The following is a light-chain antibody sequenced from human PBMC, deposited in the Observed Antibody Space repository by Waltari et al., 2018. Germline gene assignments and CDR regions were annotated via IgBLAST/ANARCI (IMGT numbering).Light chain of an antibody. CDR3: MQALQTPYT. J-gene: IGKJ2*01. Sequence: DIVMTQSPLSLPVTPGEPASISCRSSQSLLHSNGKIFFDGYLQKQGQSPTLLTFLGSNPASGVPDRFSGSRSGTDFTLKISRVEAEDVGVYYCMQALQTPYTFGQGTKLEIK. CDR1: QSLLHSNGKIF. CDR2: LGS. V-gene: IGKV2-28*01.